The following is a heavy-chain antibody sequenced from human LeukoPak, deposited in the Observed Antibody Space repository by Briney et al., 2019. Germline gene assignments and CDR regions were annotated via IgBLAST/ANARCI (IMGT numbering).Heavy chain of an antibody. Sequence: GASVKVSCKASGGTFSSYAISWVRQAPGQGLEWMGGIIPIFGTANYAQKFQGRVTITTDESTSTAYMELSSLRSEDTAVYYCARALRRYDFWSGSPVGGWGQGTLVTVSP. V-gene: IGHV1-69*05. J-gene: IGHJ4*02. CDR1: GGTFSSYA. CDR3: ARALRRYDFWSGSPVGG. D-gene: IGHD3-3*01. CDR2: IIPIFGTA.